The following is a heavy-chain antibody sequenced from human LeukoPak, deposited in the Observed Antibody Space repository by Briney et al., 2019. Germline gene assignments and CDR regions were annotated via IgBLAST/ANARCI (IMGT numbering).Heavy chain of an antibody. V-gene: IGHV3-74*01. CDR2: INTEGSST. J-gene: IGHJ4*02. CDR3: VTSTWYGGPSDY. Sequence: GGSLRLSCGASGFTFSSYWMHWVRQAPGKGLVWVSRINTEGSSTSHADSVKGRFTISRDNAKNTVYLQMNSLRAEDTAVYYCVTSTWYGGPSDYWGQGILVTVSS. D-gene: IGHD6-13*01. CDR1: GFTFSSYW.